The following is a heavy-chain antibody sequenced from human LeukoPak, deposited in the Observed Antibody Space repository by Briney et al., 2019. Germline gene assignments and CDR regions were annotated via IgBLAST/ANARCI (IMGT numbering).Heavy chain of an antibody. CDR2: IYTSGST. D-gene: IGHD1-26*01. CDR1: GGSISSYY. CDR3: ARDYSGSYPRHYYFDY. Sequence: SETLSLTCTVSGGSISSYYWSWIRQPAGKELEWIGRIYTSGSTNYNPSLKSRVTMSVDTSKNQFSLKLSSVTAADTAVYYCARDYSGSYPRHYYFDYWGQGTLVTVSS. V-gene: IGHV4-4*07. J-gene: IGHJ4*02.